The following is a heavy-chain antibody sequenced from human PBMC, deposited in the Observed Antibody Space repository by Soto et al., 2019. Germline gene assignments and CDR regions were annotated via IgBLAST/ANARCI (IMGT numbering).Heavy chain of an antibody. CDR2: INHSGST. D-gene: IGHD2-8*02. Sequence: QVQLQQWGAGLLKPSETLSLTCAVYGGSFSGYYWSWIRQPPGKGLEWIGEINHSGSTNYNPSLKSRVTISVDASKHQFSLKLSSVTAADTAVYYCARGQSSLLLDCWGQGVRVTVSS. V-gene: IGHV4-34*01. CDR1: GGSFSGYY. CDR3: ARGQSSLLLDC. J-gene: IGHJ4*02.